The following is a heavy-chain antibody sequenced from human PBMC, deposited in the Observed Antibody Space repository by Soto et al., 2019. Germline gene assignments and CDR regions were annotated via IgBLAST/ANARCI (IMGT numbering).Heavy chain of an antibody. D-gene: IGHD2-2*01. V-gene: IGHV3-23*01. Sequence: VGSLRLSCAGSGFTFSSYAMSWVRQAPGKGLEWVSAISGSGGSTYYADSVKGRFTISRDNSKNTLYLQMNSLRAEDTAVYYCAKDNDFLVVPWFDPWGQGTLVTVSS. CDR2: ISGSGGST. J-gene: IGHJ5*02. CDR1: GFTFSSYA. CDR3: AKDNDFLVVPWFDP.